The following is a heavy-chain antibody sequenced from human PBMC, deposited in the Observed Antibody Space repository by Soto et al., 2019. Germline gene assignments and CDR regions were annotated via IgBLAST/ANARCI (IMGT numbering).Heavy chain of an antibody. D-gene: IGHD3-22*01. CDR1: GGSISSYY. CDR2: IYYSGST. CDR3: ARAKLNYYDSSGLVY. V-gene: IGHV4-59*01. Sequence: SETLSLTCTVSGGSISSYYWSWIRQPPGKGLEWIGYIYYSGSTNYNPSLKSRVTISVDTSKNQFSLKLSSVTAADTAVYYCARAKLNYYDSSGLVYWGQGTLVPGS. J-gene: IGHJ4*02.